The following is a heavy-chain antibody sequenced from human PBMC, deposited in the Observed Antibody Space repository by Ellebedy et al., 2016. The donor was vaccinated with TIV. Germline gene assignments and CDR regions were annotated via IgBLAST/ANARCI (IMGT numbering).Heavy chain of an antibody. V-gene: IGHV3-7*03. CDR1: GFTFSSYW. Sequence: GESLKISCAASGFTFSSYWMSWVRQAPGKGLEWVANIKQDGSEKYYVDSVKGRFTISRDNAKNSLYLQMNSLRAEDTAVYYCAKRPGLGDFDYWGQGTLVTVSS. D-gene: IGHD2-2*01. CDR3: AKRPGLGDFDY. J-gene: IGHJ4*02. CDR2: IKQDGSEK.